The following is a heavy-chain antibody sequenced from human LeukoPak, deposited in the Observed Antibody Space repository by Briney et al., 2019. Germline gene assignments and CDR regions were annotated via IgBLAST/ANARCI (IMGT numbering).Heavy chain of an antibody. Sequence: ASVKVSCKASGYTFAGYYMHWVRQAPGQGLKWMGRINPNSGDTNYAQKFQGRVTMTRDTSISTAYMELGRLTSDDTAVYYCARVRTGTTTYFDYWGQGTLVTVSS. J-gene: IGHJ4*02. CDR3: ARVRTGTTTYFDY. CDR1: GYTFAGYY. V-gene: IGHV1-2*06. CDR2: INPNSGDT. D-gene: IGHD1-7*01.